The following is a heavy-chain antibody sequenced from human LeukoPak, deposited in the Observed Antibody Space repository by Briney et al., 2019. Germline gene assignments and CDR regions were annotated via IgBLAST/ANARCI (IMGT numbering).Heavy chain of an antibody. CDR3: ARDQGVITPLTARGWFDP. V-gene: IGHV1-69*04. D-gene: IGHD2-21*01. CDR1: GGTFSSYT. J-gene: IGHJ5*02. Sequence: SVKVSCKASGGTFSSYTISWVRQAPGQGFEWMGRIIPILGIANYAQKFQGRVTITADKSTSTAYMELSSLRSEDTAVYYCARDQGVITPLTARGWFDPWGQGTLVTVSS. CDR2: IIPILGIA.